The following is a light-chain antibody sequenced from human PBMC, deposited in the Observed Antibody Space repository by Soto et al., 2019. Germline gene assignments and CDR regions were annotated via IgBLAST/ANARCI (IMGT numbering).Light chain of an antibody. Sequence: EIMMTQSPVTLSVSPGEIATLSFRASQSVNSNLAWYQQKPGQAPRLLIYGASTRATGIPASFIGNGSGTEFTLTASSLQPEDFAVYYCQQYNNWPFTFGPGTKVDIK. J-gene: IGKJ3*01. CDR2: GAS. CDR3: QQYNNWPFT. V-gene: IGKV3-15*01. CDR1: QSVNSN.